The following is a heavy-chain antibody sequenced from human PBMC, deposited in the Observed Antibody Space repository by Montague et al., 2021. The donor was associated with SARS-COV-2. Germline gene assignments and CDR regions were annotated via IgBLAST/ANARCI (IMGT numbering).Heavy chain of an antibody. D-gene: IGHD3-16*02. CDR2: TYYSGVA. J-gene: IGHJ5*02. Sequence: SETLSLTCTVSGDSMRSSYWSWIRQPPGKGLEYIGYTYYSGVANYSPSLRSRVTISLDTSKNQFSLNLRSVTAADTAVYYCARSVVGGTYRHTRWFDPWGQGTLVTVFS. V-gene: IGHV4-59*13. CDR3: ARSVVGGTYRHTRWFDP. CDR1: GDSMRSSY.